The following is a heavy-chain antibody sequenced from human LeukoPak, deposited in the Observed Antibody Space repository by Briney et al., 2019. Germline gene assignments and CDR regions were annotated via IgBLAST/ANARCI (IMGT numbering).Heavy chain of an antibody. Sequence: GGSLRLSCAASGFTFKTYGMHWVRQAPGKGLDWVVFIEKDGSNKYYADSVKGRFTVSRDNSKNRLYLQMNSLRPEETALYYCAKDLEQWPAVPEYWGQGTLVIVSS. CDR3: AKDLEQWPAVPEY. CDR1: GFTFKTYG. J-gene: IGHJ4*02. D-gene: IGHD6-19*01. CDR2: IEKDGSNK. V-gene: IGHV3-30*02.